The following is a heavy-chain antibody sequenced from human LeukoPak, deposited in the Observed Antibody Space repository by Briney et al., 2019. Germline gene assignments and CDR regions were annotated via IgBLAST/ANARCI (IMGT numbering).Heavy chain of an antibody. CDR1: GYTFTGYY. Sequence: ASVKVSCKASGYTFTGYYMHWVRQAPGPGLEWMGWINPNSGGTNYAQTFQGRVTITRDTSISTAYMELSRLRSDDTSVYYCARDRPYLRQLLYKISDWFDPWGQGTLVTVSS. CDR2: INPNSGGT. V-gene: IGHV1-2*02. J-gene: IGHJ5*02. CDR3: ARDRPYLRQLLYKISDWFDP. D-gene: IGHD2-2*02.